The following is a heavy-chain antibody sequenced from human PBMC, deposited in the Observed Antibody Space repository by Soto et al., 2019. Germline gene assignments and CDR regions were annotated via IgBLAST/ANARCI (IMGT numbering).Heavy chain of an antibody. CDR2: IYHSGST. CDR1: GGSISSGGYS. V-gene: IGHV4-30-2*01. J-gene: IGHJ4*02. D-gene: IGHD6-19*01. Sequence: SETLSLTCAVSGGSISSGGYSWSWVRQPPGKGLEWIGYIYHSGSTYYNPSLKSRVTISLDRSKNQFFLRLRSVTAADTAVYYCARHDVTVAGLYFDYWGQGTLVTVSS. CDR3: ARHDVTVAGLYFDY.